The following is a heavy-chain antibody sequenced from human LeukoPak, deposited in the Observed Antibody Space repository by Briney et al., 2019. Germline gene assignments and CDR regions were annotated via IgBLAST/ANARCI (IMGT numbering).Heavy chain of an antibody. D-gene: IGHD3-10*01. CDR3: ATARGTMVRGVIKSSYFDY. CDR2: SDPEDGKT. V-gene: IGHV1-24*01. CDR1: GYSLRDLS. J-gene: IGHJ4*02. Sequence: ASLKVSCKVSGYSLRDLSMHWVRQTPGKGLEWMGGSDPEDGKTIYAQDFQGRVTMTEDTSTDTAYMELSSLRSEDTAVYYCATARGTMVRGVIKSSYFDYWGQGTLVTVSS.